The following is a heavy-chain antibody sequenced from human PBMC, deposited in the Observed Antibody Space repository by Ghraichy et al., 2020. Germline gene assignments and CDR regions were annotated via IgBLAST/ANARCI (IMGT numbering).Heavy chain of an antibody. J-gene: IGHJ5*02. D-gene: IGHD3-3*01. Sequence: GGSLRLSCAASGFTFSSYSMNWVRQAPGKGLEWVSSISSSSSYIYYADSVKGRFTISRDNAKNSLYLQMNSLRAEDTAVYYCARDQGSGAVYYDFWSGYYTNYGGNWFDPWGQGTLVTVSS. V-gene: IGHV3-21*01. CDR3: ARDQGSGAVYYDFWSGYYTNYGGNWFDP. CDR1: GFTFSSYS. CDR2: ISSSSSYI.